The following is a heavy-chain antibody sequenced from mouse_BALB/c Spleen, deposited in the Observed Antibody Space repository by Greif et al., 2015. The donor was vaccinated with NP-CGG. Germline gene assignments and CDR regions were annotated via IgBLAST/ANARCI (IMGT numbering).Heavy chain of an antibody. Sequence: EVKVVESGGGLVQPGGSLKPSCAASGFTFSSYTMSWVRQTPEKRLEWVAYISNGGGSTYYPDTVKGRFTISRDNAKNTLYLQMSSLKSEDTAMYYCARHDGYYFWYFDVWGAGTTVTVSS. CDR3: ARHDGYYFWYFDV. V-gene: IGHV5-12-2*01. CDR1: GFTFSSYT. J-gene: IGHJ1*01. D-gene: IGHD2-3*01. CDR2: ISNGGGST.